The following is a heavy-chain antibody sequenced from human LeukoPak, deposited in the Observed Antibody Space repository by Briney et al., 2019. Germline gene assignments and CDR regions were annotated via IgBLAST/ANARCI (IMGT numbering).Heavy chain of an antibody. D-gene: IGHD2-21*01. V-gene: IGHV1-18*01. Sequence: ASVKVSCKASGYTFTSYAMNWVRQAPGQGLEWMGWINPNSGGTNYAQKLQGRVTMTTDTSTSTAYMELRSLRSDDTAVYYCAREDDDCGGDCGQGYFDYWGQGTLVTVSS. CDR3: AREDDDCGGDCGQGYFDY. CDR1: GYTFTSYA. J-gene: IGHJ4*02. CDR2: INPNSGGT.